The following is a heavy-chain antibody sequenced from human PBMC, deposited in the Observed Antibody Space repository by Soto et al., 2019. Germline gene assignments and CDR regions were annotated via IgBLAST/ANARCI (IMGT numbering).Heavy chain of an antibody. V-gene: IGHV5-10-1*01. CDR2: IDPSDSYT. J-gene: IGHJ4*02. D-gene: IGHD1-26*01. Sequence: GESLKISCKTSGYSFTNYWITWVRQMPGKGLEWMGRIDPSDSYTNYNPSVQGHVTISADRSISTAYLQWSSLKASDTAMYSCARPVRALSGISEYYFDYWGQGTQVTVSS. CDR1: GYSFTNYW. CDR3: ARPVRALSGISEYYFDY.